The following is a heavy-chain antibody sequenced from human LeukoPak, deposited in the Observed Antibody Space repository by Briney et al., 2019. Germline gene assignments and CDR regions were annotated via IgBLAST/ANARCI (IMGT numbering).Heavy chain of an antibody. J-gene: IGHJ4*02. D-gene: IGHD5-18*01. CDR2: INHSGST. V-gene: IGHV4-34*01. Sequence: SETLSLTCAVYGGSFSGYYWSWIRQPPGKGLEWIGEINHSGSTNYNPSLKSRVTISVDTSKNQLSLKLSSVTAADTAVYYCARRSGYSYGRFDYWGQGTLVTVSS. CDR1: GGSFSGYY. CDR3: ARRSGYSYGRFDY.